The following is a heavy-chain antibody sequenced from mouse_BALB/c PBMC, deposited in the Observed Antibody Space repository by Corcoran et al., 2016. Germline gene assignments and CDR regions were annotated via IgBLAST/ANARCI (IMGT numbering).Heavy chain of an antibody. V-gene: IGHV14-3*02. CDR3: DRDYGSDDGMDY. CDR2: IDPANGNT. CDR1: GFNIKDTY. Sequence: EVQLQQSGAELVKPGASVKLSCTASGFNIKDTYMHWVKQRPEQGLEWIGRIDPANGNTKYDPKFQGKATITADTSSNTAYLQLSSLTSEDTAVYYGDRDYGSDDGMDYWGQGTSVTVSS. D-gene: IGHD2-2*01. J-gene: IGHJ4*01.